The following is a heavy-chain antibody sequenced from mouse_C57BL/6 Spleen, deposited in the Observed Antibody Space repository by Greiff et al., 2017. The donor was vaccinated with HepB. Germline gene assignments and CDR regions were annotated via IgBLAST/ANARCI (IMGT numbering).Heavy chain of an antibody. CDR3: ASLDAY. J-gene: IGHJ3*01. CDR1: GFTFSSYG. Sequence: EVKLMESGGDLVKPGGSLKLSCAASGFTFSSYGMSWVRQTPDKRLEWVATISSGGSYTYYPDSVKGRFTISRDNAKNTLYLQMSSLKSEDTAMYDCASLDAYWGQGTLVTVSA. V-gene: IGHV5-6*01. CDR2: ISSGGSYT.